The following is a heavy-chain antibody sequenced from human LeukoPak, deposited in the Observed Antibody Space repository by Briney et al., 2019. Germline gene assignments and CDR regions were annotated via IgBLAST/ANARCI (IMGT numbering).Heavy chain of an antibody. CDR3: ARDNGILDIVVVVAAKGTWFDP. J-gene: IGHJ5*02. V-gene: IGHV1-18*01. D-gene: IGHD2-15*01. CDR2: ITAYNGNT. CDR1: GYTSPSSG. Sequence: ASVKVSCKASGYTSPSSGISWVGQAPGQGLEWMGWITAYNGNTNYAQKPQGRGTMTTDTSTSTAYMELRSLRSDDTAVYYCARDNGILDIVVVVAAKGTWFDPGGQGTLVTVSS.